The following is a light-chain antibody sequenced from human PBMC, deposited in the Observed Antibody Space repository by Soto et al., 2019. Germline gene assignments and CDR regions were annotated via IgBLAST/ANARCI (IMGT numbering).Light chain of an antibody. Sequence: QSVLTQPPSVSGAPGQRVTISCTGSSSNIGAGYDVHWYQQLPGTAXXXXXYGNSNRXSXVXXXXXXSXXXXXXXXXXTGXQAEDESDYYCQSYDSSLSGSVFGGGTKLTVL. CDR1: SSNIGAGYD. CDR3: QSYDSSLSGSV. J-gene: IGLJ2*01. V-gene: IGLV1-40*01. CDR2: GNS.